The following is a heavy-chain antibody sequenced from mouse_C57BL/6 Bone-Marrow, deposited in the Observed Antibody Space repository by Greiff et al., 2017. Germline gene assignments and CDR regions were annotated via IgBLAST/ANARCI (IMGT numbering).Heavy chain of an antibody. D-gene: IGHD2-4*01. V-gene: IGHV1-76*01. CDR3: ARGRLRRMDY. CDR2: MYPGSGDT. Sequence: VQLQESGAELVRPGASVKLSCKASGYTFTDSYINWVKQRPGQGLEWIARMYPGSGDTYYNEKFKGKATLTAEKSSSTAYMQLSSLTSEDSAVYFCARGRLRRMDYWGQGTSVTVSS. CDR1: GYTFTDSY. J-gene: IGHJ4*01.